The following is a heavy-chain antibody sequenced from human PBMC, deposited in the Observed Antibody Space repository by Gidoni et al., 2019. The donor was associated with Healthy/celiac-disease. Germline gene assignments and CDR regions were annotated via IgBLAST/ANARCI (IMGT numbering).Heavy chain of an antibody. CDR2: ISYDGSNK. V-gene: IGHV3-30*01. J-gene: IGHJ4*02. CDR3: ARIGQHFDY. Sequence: QVQLVESGGGVVQPGRSLRLSCAAPGFTFSSYAMHWVRQAPGKGLEWVAVISYDGSNKYYADSVKGRFTISRDNSKNTLYLQMNSLRAEDTAVYYCARIGQHFDYWGQGTLVTVSS. CDR1: GFTFSSYA.